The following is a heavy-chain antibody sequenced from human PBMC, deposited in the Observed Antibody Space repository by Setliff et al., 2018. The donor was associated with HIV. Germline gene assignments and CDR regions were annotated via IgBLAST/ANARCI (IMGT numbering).Heavy chain of an antibody. D-gene: IGHD2-15*01. CDR1: GYTFSDYY. J-gene: IGHJ6*03. Sequence: GASVKVSCKTSGYTFSDYYIHWVRQAPGQGLEWMGWISVYNGNTNYAQKLQGRVTMTEDTSTHTAYMELSSLRSDDTAVYYCATPTYCSGDTCYSRGYYYMDVWGKGTTVTVSS. CDR2: ISVYNGNT. CDR3: ATPTYCSGDTCYSRGYYYMDV. V-gene: IGHV1-18*04.